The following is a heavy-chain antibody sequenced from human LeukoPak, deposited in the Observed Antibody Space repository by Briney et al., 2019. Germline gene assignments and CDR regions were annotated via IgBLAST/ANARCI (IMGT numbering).Heavy chain of an antibody. Sequence: GASVKLCCNASGYTFTPSYMHSVRQSAGQGLEWMGIVNPSGGSKSYAQKFQGIVTMTKDTYIRTAYMEVSRLRSDDTAVYYGARGPDYMDAWGKGTTVTVSS. CDR3: ARGPDYMDA. CDR1: GYTFTPSY. V-gene: IGHV1-46*01. J-gene: IGHJ6*03. CDR2: VNPSGGSK.